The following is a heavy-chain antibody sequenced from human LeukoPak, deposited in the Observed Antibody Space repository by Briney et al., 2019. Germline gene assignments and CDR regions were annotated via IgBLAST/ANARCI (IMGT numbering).Heavy chain of an antibody. CDR3: ARGRGATIDF. J-gene: IGHJ4*02. CDR2: ISWNSGSI. V-gene: IGHV3-9*01. CDR1: GFTFDDYA. Sequence: GGSLRLSCAASGFTFDDYAMHWVRQAPGKGLEWVSGISWNSGSIGYADSVKGRFTISRDNAKNSLYLQMNSLRAEDTAVYYCARGRGATIDFWGQGTLVTVSS. D-gene: IGHD3-10*01.